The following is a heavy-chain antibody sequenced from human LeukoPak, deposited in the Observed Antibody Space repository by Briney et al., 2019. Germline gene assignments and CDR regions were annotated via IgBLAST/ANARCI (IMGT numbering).Heavy chain of an antibody. D-gene: IGHD2-15*01. J-gene: IGHJ4*02. V-gene: IGHV3-11*01. CDR1: GFTFXVYY. Sequence: PGGSLRLSCAASGFTFXVYYMSWNRQAPGKGVEGVSYISGSGHTIYYTDSVKSRFTISRDNTKNSLYLQMISLRAEDTAVYYCASGSGGSYYFDYWGQGTLVTFSS. CDR2: ISGSGHTI. CDR3: ASGSGGSYYFDY.